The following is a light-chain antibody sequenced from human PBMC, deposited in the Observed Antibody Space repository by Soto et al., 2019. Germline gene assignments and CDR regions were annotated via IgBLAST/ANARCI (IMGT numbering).Light chain of an antibody. CDR2: EVS. V-gene: IGLV2-8*01. J-gene: IGLJ1*01. Sequence: QSALTQPPSASGSPGQSVTISCTGTSSDFGSYNYVSWYQQNPGKAPKLIIYEVSKRPPGVPDRFSGSKSGNTASLSVSGLQAEDDGDYYCSSYAGSNIYVFGTGTKLTVL. CDR1: SSDFGSYNY. CDR3: SSYAGSNIYV.